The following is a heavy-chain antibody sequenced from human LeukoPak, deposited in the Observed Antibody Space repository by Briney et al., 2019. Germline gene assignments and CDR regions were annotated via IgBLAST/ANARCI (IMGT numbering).Heavy chain of an antibody. CDR3: ARGTVTTFAY. J-gene: IGHJ4*02. CDR2: INSDGSST. Sequence: PGWSLRLSCAPSGFTFSSYWMHWLRQAPGKGLVGVSRINSDGSSTSYADSVKGRFTISRDNAKNTLYLQMNSLRAEDTAVYYCARGTVTTFAYWGQGTLVTVSS. D-gene: IGHD4-11*01. V-gene: IGHV3-74*01. CDR1: GFTFSSYW.